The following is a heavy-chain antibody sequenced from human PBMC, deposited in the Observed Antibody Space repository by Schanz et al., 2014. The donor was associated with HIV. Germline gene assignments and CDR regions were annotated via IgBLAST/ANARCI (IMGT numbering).Heavy chain of an antibody. J-gene: IGHJ5*02. CDR1: GGSFRGYY. CDR2: VRHTGGT. CDR3: AGSSITTRGWFDP. Sequence: QVQLQQWGAGLLKPSETLSLTCAVYGGSFRGYYWTWIRQFPGVGLEWIGGVRHTGGTNYNPSLKSRVTISVDTSKNQFSLKLTSLTAADTAVYYCAGSSITTRGWFDPWGQGALITVSS. D-gene: IGHD6-6*01. V-gene: IGHV4-34*01.